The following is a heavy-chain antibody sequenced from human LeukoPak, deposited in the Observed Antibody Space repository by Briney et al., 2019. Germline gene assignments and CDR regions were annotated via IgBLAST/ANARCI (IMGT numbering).Heavy chain of an antibody. D-gene: IGHD3-3*01. CDR3: ARDLYYDFWSGSLDY. CDR1: GFTFSSYW. CDR2: IKQDGSEK. J-gene: IGHJ4*02. V-gene: IGHV3-7*01. Sequence: PGGSLRLSCAASGFTFSSYWMSWVRQAPGKGLEWVANIKQDGSEKYYVDSVKGRFTISRDNAKNSLYLQMNSLRAEDTAVCYCARDLYYDFWSGSLDYWGQGTLVTVSS.